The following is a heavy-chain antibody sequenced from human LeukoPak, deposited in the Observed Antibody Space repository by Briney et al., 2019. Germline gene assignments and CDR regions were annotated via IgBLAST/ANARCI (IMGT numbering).Heavy chain of an antibody. J-gene: IGHJ4*02. Sequence: PGGSLRLSCAASGFTFSSYAMSWLRQAPGKGLEWVSAINDRGDSTVYADSVKGRFTFSRDNSKNTLSLQMNSLRPEDTAVYFCAKGLLRYCSYGTCYPFDYWGQGALVTVSS. CDR3: AKGLLRYCSYGTCYPFDY. D-gene: IGHD2-15*01. CDR1: GFTFSSYA. CDR2: INDRGDST. V-gene: IGHV3-23*01.